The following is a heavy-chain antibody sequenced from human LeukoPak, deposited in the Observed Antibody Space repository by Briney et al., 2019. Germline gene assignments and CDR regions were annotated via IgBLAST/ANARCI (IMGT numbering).Heavy chain of an antibody. V-gene: IGHV4-59*01. CDR1: GGSISNFY. CDR3: ATHPPRFCSGGTCSDY. Sequence: PSETLSPTCTVSGGSISNFYWSWIRQSPGKGPEWIGYIHYSGSTNYNPSLKSRVTISVDTSKNQFSLKLSSVTAADTAVYYCATHPPRFCSGGTCSDYWGQGTLVTVSS. CDR2: IHYSGST. D-gene: IGHD2-15*01. J-gene: IGHJ4*02.